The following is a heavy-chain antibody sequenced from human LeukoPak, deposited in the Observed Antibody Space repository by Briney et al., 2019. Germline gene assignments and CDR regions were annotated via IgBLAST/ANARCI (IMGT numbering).Heavy chain of an antibody. Sequence: ASVTVSCKASGYTFTGYNMHWVRQAPGRGLEWIGRINPNSGDTNYAQKFQGRVTMTRDTSISTAYMELSRLRSDDTAVYYCAREVAAWGQGTLVTVSS. CDR2: INPNSGDT. D-gene: IGHD2-15*01. CDR1: GYTFTGYN. J-gene: IGHJ5*02. V-gene: IGHV1-2*06. CDR3: AREVAA.